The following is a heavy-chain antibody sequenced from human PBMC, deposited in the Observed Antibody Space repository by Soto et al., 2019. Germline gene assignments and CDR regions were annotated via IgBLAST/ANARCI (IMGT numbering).Heavy chain of an antibody. CDR1: GGSISSSNL. Sequence: QVQLQESGPGLVKPSGTLSLTCAVSGGSISSSNLWTWVRQPPGKGLEWIGEIYHGGSTNYNPSPKSRLTIAVDKSKNQCSLRLSSVTAADTAVYYCARSPRSIAAGGIDYWGQGILVTVSS. J-gene: IGHJ4*02. CDR2: IYHGGST. D-gene: IGHD6-13*01. V-gene: IGHV4-4*02. CDR3: ARSPRSIAAGGIDY.